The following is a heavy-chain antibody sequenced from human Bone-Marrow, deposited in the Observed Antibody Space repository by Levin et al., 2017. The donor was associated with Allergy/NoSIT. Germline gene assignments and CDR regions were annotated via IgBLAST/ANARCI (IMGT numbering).Heavy chain of an antibody. J-gene: IGHJ6*02. CDR2: IYYSGST. CDR1: GGSISSGDYY. D-gene: IGHD3/OR15-3a*01. CDR3: ARDRTGPHYGMDG. Sequence: SETLSLTCTVSGGSISSGDYYWSWIRQPPGKGLEWIGYIYYSGSTYYNPSLKSRVTISVDTSKNQFSLKLSSVTAADTAVYYCARDRTGPHYGMDGWGQGTTVTVSS. V-gene: IGHV4-30-4*01.